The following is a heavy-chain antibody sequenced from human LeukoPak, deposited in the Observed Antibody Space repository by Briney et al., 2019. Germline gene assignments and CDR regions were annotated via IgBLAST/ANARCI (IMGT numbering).Heavy chain of an antibody. CDR2: ISYDGSNK. CDR1: GFTFSSYA. J-gene: IGHJ4*02. D-gene: IGHD3-22*01. Sequence: GGSLRLSCAASGFTFSSYAMHWVRQAPGKGLEWVAVISYDGSNKYYADSVKGRFTISRDNSKNTLYLQMNSLRAEDTAAYYCARDGGGYDSSGPRFDYWGQGTLVTVSS. V-gene: IGHV3-30-3*01. CDR3: ARDGGGYDSSGPRFDY.